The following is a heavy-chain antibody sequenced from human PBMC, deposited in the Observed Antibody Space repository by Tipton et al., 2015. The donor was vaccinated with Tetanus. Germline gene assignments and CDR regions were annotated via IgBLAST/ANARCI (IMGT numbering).Heavy chain of an antibody. CDR1: GFSVKSHY. V-gene: IGHV3-53*01. CDR2: VYIGGNT. J-gene: IGHJ2*01. CDR3: AKDLRGPEAGTWYFDL. D-gene: IGHD6-19*01. Sequence: SLRLSCAASGFSVKSHYMSWVRQAPGKGLEWVSVVYIGGNTYYADSVKGRFTISRDNSKDTMYLQMNSLRAEDTAIYYCAKDLRGPEAGTWYFDLWGRGTLVTVSS.